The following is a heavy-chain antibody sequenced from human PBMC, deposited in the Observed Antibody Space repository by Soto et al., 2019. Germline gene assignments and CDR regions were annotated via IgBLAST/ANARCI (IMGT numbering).Heavy chain of an antibody. Sequence: PGESLKISCKGCRYSFTSYWIGWVRQMPGKGVEWMGIIYPGDSDTRYSPSFQGQVTITADKSISTAYLQWSSLKASDTAMYYCARQTYYDFWSGYSPYYYYYGMDVWGQGTTVTVSS. J-gene: IGHJ6*02. CDR1: RYSFTSYW. CDR2: IYPGDSDT. V-gene: IGHV5-51*01. CDR3: ARQTYYDFWSGYSPYYYYYGMDV. D-gene: IGHD3-3*01.